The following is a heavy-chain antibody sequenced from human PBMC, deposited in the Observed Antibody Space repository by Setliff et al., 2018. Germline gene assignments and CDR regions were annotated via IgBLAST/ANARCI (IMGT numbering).Heavy chain of an antibody. CDR3: AGGYPSNFDY. D-gene: IGHD3-22*01. CDR1: GFTFVNYW. CDR2: VNSDGSST. J-gene: IGHJ4*02. V-gene: IGHV3-74*01. Sequence: GGSLRLSCAASGFTFVNYWMHWVRQAPGKGLVWVSRVNSDGSSTIYADSVKGRFTISRDNSKNTLYLQMNSLRAEDTAIYYCAGGYPSNFDYWGQGTLVTVSS.